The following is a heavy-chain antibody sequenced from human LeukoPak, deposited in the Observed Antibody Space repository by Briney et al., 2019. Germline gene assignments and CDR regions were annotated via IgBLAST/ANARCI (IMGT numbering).Heavy chain of an antibody. CDR3: ARQKGIAAAGGGFDP. CDR2: ISAYNGNT. CDR1: GYTFTSYG. D-gene: IGHD6-13*01. J-gene: IGHJ5*02. Sequence: ASVKVSCKASGYTFTSYGISWVRQAPGQGLEWMGWISAYNGNTNYAQKLQGSVTMTTDTSTSTAYMELRSLRSDDTAVYYCARQKGIAAAGGGFDPWGQGTLVTVSS. V-gene: IGHV1-18*01.